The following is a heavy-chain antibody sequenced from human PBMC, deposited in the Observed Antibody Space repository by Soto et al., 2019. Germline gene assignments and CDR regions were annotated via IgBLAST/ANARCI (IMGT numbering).Heavy chain of an antibody. CDR1: GGSVRSGSYY. D-gene: IGHD3-22*01. CDR2: IYQSGTT. V-gene: IGHV4-61*01. Sequence: SETLSLTCSVSGGSVRSGSYYWTWIRQPPGKGLEWIGYIYQSGTTNYNASLKSRVTISIDTSKNQFFLKLNSVTAADTAVYYCARDSSGRHDYWGQGTLVTVSS. J-gene: IGHJ4*02. CDR3: ARDSSGRHDY.